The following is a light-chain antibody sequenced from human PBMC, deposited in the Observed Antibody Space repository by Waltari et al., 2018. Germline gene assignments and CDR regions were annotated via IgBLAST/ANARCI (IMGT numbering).Light chain of an antibody. V-gene: IGLV1-40*01. CDR3: QSYDNSLSDVI. CDR2: ANR. CDR1: TSNLGAGYD. J-gene: IGLJ2*01. Sequence: QSELTQPPSVSGAAGQTITISCTGTTSNLGAGYDVHWYQQLPGTAPHLLIYANRLRPSGVPDRFSGSASGKSASLAVTGSQAEDEGDYHCQSYDNSLSDVIFGGGTHLTVL.